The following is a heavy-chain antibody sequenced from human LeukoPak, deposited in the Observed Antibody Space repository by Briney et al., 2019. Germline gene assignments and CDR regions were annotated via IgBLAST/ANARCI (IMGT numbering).Heavy chain of an antibody. CDR1: GGSFSGYY. Sequence: SETLSLTCAVYGGSFSGYYWSWIRQPPGKGLEWIGEINHSGSTNYNPSLKSRVTILVDTSKNQLSLKLSSVTAADTAVYYCAGTYYDFWSGRASWGQGTLVTVSS. V-gene: IGHV4-34*01. CDR2: INHSGST. CDR3: AGTYYDFWSGRAS. D-gene: IGHD3-3*01. J-gene: IGHJ4*02.